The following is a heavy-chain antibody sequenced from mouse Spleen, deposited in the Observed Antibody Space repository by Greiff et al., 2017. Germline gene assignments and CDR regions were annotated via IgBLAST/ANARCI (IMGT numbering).Heavy chain of an antibody. D-gene: IGHD1-1*01. V-gene: IGHV1-61*01. Sequence: QVQLQQPGAELVRPGSSVKLSCKASGYTFTSYWMDWVKQRPGQGLEWIGNIYPSDSETHYNQKFKDKATLTVDKSSSTAYMQLSSLTSEDSAVYYCAREGDYYGSSSYWGQGTLVTVSA. CDR2: IYPSDSET. J-gene: IGHJ3*01. CDR1: GYTFTSYW. CDR3: AREGDYYGSSSY.